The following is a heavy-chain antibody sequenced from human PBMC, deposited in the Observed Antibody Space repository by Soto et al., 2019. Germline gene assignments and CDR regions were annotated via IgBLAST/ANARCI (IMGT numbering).Heavy chain of an antibody. CDR3: AREGSGEAYYYYGMDV. D-gene: IGHD3-10*01. CDR1: GGTFSSYA. V-gene: IGHV1-69*13. Sequence: VASVKVSCKASGGTFSSYAISWVRQAPGQGLEWMGGIIPIFGTANYAQKFQGRVTITADESTSTAYMELSSLRSEDTAVYYCAREGSGEAYYYYGMDVWGQGTTVTVSS. CDR2: IIPIFGTA. J-gene: IGHJ6*02.